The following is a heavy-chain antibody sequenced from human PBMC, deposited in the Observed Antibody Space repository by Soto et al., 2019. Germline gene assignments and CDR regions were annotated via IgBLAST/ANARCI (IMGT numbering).Heavy chain of an antibody. D-gene: IGHD1-26*01. V-gene: IGHV1-3*05. J-gene: IGHJ4*02. CDR3: ATVSVYYLADY. Sequence: QVQLVQSGAEEKKPGASVKVSCKASGYTFTNYATHWVRQAPGQRLEWMGWINAGNGNTKYSQKFQGRVTITRDTSPSTPPMEPRNLRSEHTAGCYCATVSVYYLADYWGQGTLVTVCS. CDR1: GYTFTNYA. CDR2: INAGNGNT.